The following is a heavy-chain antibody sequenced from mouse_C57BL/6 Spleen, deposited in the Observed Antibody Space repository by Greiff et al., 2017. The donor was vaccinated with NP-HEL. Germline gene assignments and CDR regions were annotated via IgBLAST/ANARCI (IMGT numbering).Heavy chain of an antibody. CDR2: IYPGDGDT. CDR3: ARVTGGDYFDY. V-gene: IGHV1-82*01. J-gene: IGHJ2*01. Sequence: LVESGPELVKPGASVKISCKASGYAFSSSWMNWVKQRPGKGLEWIGRIYPGDGDTNYNGKFKGKATLTADKSSSTAYMQLSSLSSEDSAVYFCARVTGGDYFDYWGQGTTLTVSS. CDR1: GYAFSSSW. D-gene: IGHD2-13*01.